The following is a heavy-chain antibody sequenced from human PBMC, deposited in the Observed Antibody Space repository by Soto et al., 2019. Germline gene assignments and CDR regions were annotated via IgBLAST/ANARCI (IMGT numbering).Heavy chain of an antibody. J-gene: IGHJ3*02. CDR3: ARVSHWVDWYSSTEGAFDI. CDR2: IYYSGST. V-gene: IGHV4-59*01. CDR1: GGSISSYY. Sequence: SETLSLTCTVSGGSISSYYWSWIRQPPGKGLEWIGYIYYSGSTNYNPSLKSRVTISVDTSKNQFSLKLSSVTAADTAVYYCARVSHWVDWYSSTEGAFDIWGQGTMVTVSS. D-gene: IGHD6-19*01.